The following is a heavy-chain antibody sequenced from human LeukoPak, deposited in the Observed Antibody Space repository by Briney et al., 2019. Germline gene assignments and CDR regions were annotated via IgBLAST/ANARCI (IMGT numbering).Heavy chain of an antibody. V-gene: IGHV1-24*01. CDR1: GYTLTELS. CDR3: ATDGIDYDYVWGSYPY. CDR2: FDPEDGET. D-gene: IGHD3-16*02. J-gene: IGHJ4*02. Sequence: ASVKVSCKVSGYTLTELSMHWVRQAPGKGLEWMGGFDPEDGETIYAQKFQGRVTMTEDTSTDTAYMELSSLRSEDTAVYYCATDGIDYDYVWGSYPYWGQGTLVTVSS.